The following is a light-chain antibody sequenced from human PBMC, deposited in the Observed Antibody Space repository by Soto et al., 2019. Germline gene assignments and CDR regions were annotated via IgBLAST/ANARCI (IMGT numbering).Light chain of an antibody. V-gene: IGKV3-20*01. J-gene: IGKJ2*01. Sequence: EIVLTQSPGALSLSPGGRATLSCRASQSVSSTSLAWYQQKPGRAPRLLIYGGYRRATGIPDRFSGSGSGTDFTLTISRLEPEDFAVYYCQHYGIPPYAFGQGTKLEIK. CDR3: QHYGIPPYA. CDR1: QSVSSTS. CDR2: GGY.